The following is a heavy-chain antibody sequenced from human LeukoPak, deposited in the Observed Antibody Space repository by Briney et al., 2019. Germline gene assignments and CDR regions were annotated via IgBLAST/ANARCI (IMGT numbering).Heavy chain of an antibody. CDR3: AKDLSGGWYPYYFDF. V-gene: IGHV3-23*01. D-gene: IGHD6-19*01. J-gene: IGHJ4*02. Sequence: GGSLRLSCAASGFTFSNYAMNWVRRAPGKGLEWVSAISGSGAATFNADSVKGRFTISRDNSKNTLYLQMNSLRAEDTAVYYCAKDLSGGWYPYYFDFWGRGTLVTVSS. CDR1: GFTFSNYA. CDR2: ISGSGAAT.